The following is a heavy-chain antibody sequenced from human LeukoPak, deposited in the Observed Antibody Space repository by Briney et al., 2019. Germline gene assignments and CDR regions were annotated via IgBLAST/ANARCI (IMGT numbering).Heavy chain of an antibody. D-gene: IGHD3-16*02. Sequence: PSQTLSLTCTVSGGSISSGSYYWSWIRQPAEKGLEWIGRIYTSWSTNYNPSLKSRVTISVDTSKNQFSLKLSSVTAADTAVYYCARGRHDYVWGSYRFDYWGQGTLVTVSS. CDR2: IYTSWST. V-gene: IGHV4-61*02. CDR3: ARGRHDYVWGSYRFDY. J-gene: IGHJ4*02. CDR1: GGSISSGSYY.